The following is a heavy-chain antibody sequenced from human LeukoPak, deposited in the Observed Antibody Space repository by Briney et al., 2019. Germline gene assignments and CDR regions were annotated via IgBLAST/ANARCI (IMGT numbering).Heavy chain of an antibody. CDR3: ARDGTGTFDY. J-gene: IGHJ4*02. V-gene: IGHV3-21*01. CDR1: GFTFSSHA. CDR2: ISSSSSYI. Sequence: GSLRLSCAVSGFTFSSHAMSWVRQAPGKGLEWVSSISSSSSYIYYADSVKGRFTISRDNAKNSLYLQMNSLRAEDTAVYYCARDGTGTFDYWGQGTLVTVSS. D-gene: IGHD3-10*01.